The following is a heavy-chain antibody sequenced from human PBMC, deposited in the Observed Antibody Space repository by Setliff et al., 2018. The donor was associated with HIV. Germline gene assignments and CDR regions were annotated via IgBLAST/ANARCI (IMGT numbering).Heavy chain of an antibody. Sequence: PSETLSLTCTVSGGSMNSHYWSWIRQSPGRGLEWIGYIYYSVGTKYNPSLKSRVSMSIDTSKNQFSLKMSSVTAADTAVYYCARGVVDYDFWSGSGDYYYMDVWGKGTTVTVSS. J-gene: IGHJ6*03. V-gene: IGHV4-59*11. CDR3: ARGVVDYDFWSGSGDYYYMDV. CDR1: GGSMNSHY. D-gene: IGHD3-3*01. CDR2: IYYSVGT.